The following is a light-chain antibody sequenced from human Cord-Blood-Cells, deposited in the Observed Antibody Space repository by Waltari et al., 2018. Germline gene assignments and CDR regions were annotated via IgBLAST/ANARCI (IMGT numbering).Light chain of an antibody. CDR1: SSYVGGYNY. CDR2: DVS. Sequence: QSALTQPRSVSGSPGQSVTISCTGTSSYVGGYNYVSWYQQHPGKAPKLMIYDVSKRPSGVHDRFSGAKSGNTTYLTFSGLQAEDEADYYCCSYAGSYTYVFGPGTKVTVL. V-gene: IGLV2-11*01. J-gene: IGLJ1*01. CDR3: CSYAGSYTYV.